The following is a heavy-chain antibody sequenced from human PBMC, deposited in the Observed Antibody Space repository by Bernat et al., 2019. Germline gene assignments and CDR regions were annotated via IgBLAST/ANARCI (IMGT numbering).Heavy chain of an antibody. D-gene: IGHD6-19*01. V-gene: IGHV3-30-3*01. J-gene: IGHJ3*02. CDR1: GFTFSSYA. CDR2: ISYDGSNK. Sequence: QVQLVESGGGVVQPGRSLRLSCAASGFTFSSYAMHWVRQAPGKGLEWVAVISYDGSNKYYADSVKGRFTISRDNSKNTLYLQMNSLRAEDTAVYYCAGDALGWYVAFDIWGQGTMVTVSS. CDR3: AGDALGWYVAFDI.